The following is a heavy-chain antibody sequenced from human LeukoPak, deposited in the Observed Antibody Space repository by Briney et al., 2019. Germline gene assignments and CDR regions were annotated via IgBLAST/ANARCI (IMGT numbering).Heavy chain of an antibody. D-gene: IGHD4-17*01. V-gene: IGHV3-11*04. Sequence: RGSLRLSCAASGFTFSDYYMSWIRQAPGKGLEWVSYISSGGSTIYYADSVKGRFTISRDNAKNSLYLQMNSLRAEDTAVYYCARENTVTSRFDDWGQGTQVTVSS. CDR2: ISSGGSTI. CDR1: GFTFSDYY. CDR3: ARENTVTSRFDD. J-gene: IGHJ4*02.